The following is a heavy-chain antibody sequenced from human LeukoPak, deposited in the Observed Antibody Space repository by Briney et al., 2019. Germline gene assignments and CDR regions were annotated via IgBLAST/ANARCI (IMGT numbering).Heavy chain of an antibody. CDR3: ARTRCSGGSCYSFYFDY. CDR1: GGSISSYY. J-gene: IGHJ4*02. CDR2: IYYSGST. Sequence: SETLSLTCTVSGGSISSYYWSWIRQPPGKGLEWIGYIYYSGSTNYNPSLKSRVTISVDTSKNQFSLKLSSVTAADTAVYYCARTRCSGGSCYSFYFDYWGQGTLVAVSS. V-gene: IGHV4-59*08. D-gene: IGHD2-15*01.